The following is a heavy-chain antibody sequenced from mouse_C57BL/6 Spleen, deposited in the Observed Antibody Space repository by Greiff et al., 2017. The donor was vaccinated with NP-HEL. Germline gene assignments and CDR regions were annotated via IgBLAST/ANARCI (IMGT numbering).Heavy chain of an antibody. CDR1: GYTFTDYE. CDR2: IDPETGGT. J-gene: IGHJ3*01. Sequence: QVQLKQSGAELVRPGASVTLSCKASGYTFTDYEMHWVKQTPVHGLEWIGAIDPETGGTAYTQKFKGKAILTADKSSSTAYMELRSLTSEDSAVYYCTRGGYGSRFAYWGQGTLVTVSA. V-gene: IGHV1-15*01. CDR3: TRGGYGSRFAY. D-gene: IGHD1-1*01.